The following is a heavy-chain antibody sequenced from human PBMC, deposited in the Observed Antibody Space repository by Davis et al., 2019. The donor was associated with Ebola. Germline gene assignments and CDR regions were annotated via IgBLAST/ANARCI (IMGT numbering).Heavy chain of an antibody. CDR2: ISGSATST. Sequence: GGSLRLSCVASRFSFSSYWVNWVRQAPGKGLEWVSYISGSATSTFYADSVKGRFTISRDNARDSLYLQMDSLRVEDTAIYYCARDAFSLSRYDTEDHWGQGTLVTVSS. CDR1: RFSFSSYW. J-gene: IGHJ4*02. V-gene: IGHV3-48*03. D-gene: IGHD3-9*01. CDR3: ARDAFSLSRYDTEDH.